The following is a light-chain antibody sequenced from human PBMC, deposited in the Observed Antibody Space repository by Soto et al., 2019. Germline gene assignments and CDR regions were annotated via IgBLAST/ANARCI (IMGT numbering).Light chain of an antibody. V-gene: IGLV1-44*01. CDR2: SNN. J-gene: IGLJ1*01. CDR1: SSNIGSNT. Sequence: QSALTQPPSASRTPGQRVTISCSGSSSNIGSNTVNWYQQLPGTAPKLLIYSNNQRPSGVPDRFSGSKSGTSASLAISGRQSEDEADYYCAAWDDSLNGYVFGTGTKVTV. CDR3: AAWDDSLNGYV.